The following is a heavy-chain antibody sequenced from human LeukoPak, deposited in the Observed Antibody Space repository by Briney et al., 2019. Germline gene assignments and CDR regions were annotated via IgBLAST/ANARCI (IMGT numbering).Heavy chain of an antibody. D-gene: IGHD3-22*01. CDR2: IYYSGST. V-gene: IGHV4-31*03. CDR3: AREGIYYDSSGYYRYYFDY. CDR1: GGSISSGGYY. Sequence: SETLSLTCTVSGGSISSGGYYWSWIRQHPGKGLEWIGYIYYSGSTYYNPSFKSRVTISVDTSKNQFSLKLSSVTAADTAEYYCAREGIYYDSSGYYRYYFDYWGQGTLVTVSS. J-gene: IGHJ4*02.